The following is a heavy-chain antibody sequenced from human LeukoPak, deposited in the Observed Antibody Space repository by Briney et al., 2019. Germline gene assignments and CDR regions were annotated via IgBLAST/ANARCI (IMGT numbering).Heavy chain of an antibody. Sequence: GGSLRLSCAASAFTLSSDAMSWVRQAPGKGLEWVSIISGSGDTTYYADSVKSRFTISRDNSKNTLYLQMSSLRAEDTAIYYCAALSLGDVWGQGTTVSVSS. J-gene: IGHJ6*02. V-gene: IGHV3-23*01. CDR3: AALSLGDV. CDR2: ISGSGDTT. D-gene: IGHD2/OR15-2a*01. CDR1: AFTLSSDA.